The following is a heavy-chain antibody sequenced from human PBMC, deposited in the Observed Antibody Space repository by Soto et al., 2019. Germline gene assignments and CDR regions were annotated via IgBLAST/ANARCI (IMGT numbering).Heavy chain of an antibody. Sequence: QVQLQESGPGLVKPSETLSLTCTVSGGSISSYYWSWIRQPPGKGLEWIGFIYHSGSTNYKPSLKSRVSISVDTSKNQFSLNLSSLTAADTAVYYCARDGRDGYDFFDYWGQGTLVTVSS. CDR1: GGSISSYY. CDR2: IYHSGST. D-gene: IGHD5-12*01. J-gene: IGHJ4*02. V-gene: IGHV4-59*01. CDR3: ARDGRDGYDFFDY.